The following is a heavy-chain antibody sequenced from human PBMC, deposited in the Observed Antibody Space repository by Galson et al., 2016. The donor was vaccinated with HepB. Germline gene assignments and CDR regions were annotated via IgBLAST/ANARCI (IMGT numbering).Heavy chain of an antibody. V-gene: IGHV4-39*01. CDR2: IYYSGST. Sequence: GWIRQPPGKGLEWIGSIYYSGSTYYNPSLKSRVTISVDTSKNQFSLRLSSVTAADTAVYYCARQRGSPAAMGWFDPWGQGTLVTVSS. CDR3: ARQRGSPAAMGWFDP. D-gene: IGHD2-2*01. J-gene: IGHJ5*02.